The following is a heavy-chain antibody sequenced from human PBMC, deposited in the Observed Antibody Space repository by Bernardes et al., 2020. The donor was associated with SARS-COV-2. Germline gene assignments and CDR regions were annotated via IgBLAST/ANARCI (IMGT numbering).Heavy chain of an antibody. J-gene: IGHJ3*02. Sequence: SETLSLTCAVSGGSISSSNWWSWVRQPPGKGLEWIGEIYHSGSTNYNPSLKSRVTISVDKSKNQFSLKLSSVTAADTAVYYCARDASDPTGKAFDIWGQGTMVTVSS. D-gene: IGHD4-17*01. CDR3: ARDASDPTGKAFDI. CDR1: GGSISSSNW. V-gene: IGHV4-4*02. CDR2: IYHSGST.